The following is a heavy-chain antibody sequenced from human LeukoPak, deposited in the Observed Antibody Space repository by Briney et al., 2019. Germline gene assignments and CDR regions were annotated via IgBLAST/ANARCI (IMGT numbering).Heavy chain of an antibody. J-gene: IGHJ4*02. CDR1: GYTFTGYY. CDR2: INPNSGGT. D-gene: IGHD1-26*01. V-gene: IGHV1-2*02. Sequence: ASVKVSCKASGYTFTGYYMHWVRQAPGQGLEWMGWINPNSGGTNYAQKFQGRVTMTRDTSISTAYMELSSLRSEDTAVYYCAMPLSGWELLGALDYWGQGTLVTVSS. CDR3: AMPLSGWELLGALDY.